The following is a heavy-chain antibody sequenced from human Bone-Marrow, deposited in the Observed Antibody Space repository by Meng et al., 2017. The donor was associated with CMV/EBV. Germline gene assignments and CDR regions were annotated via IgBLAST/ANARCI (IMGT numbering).Heavy chain of an antibody. CDR2: INHSGST. V-gene: IGHV4-34*01. CDR1: GGSFSGYY. CDR3: ARGQYYYGSGSYYTF. J-gene: IGHJ4*02. Sequence: GSLRLFCAVYGGSFSGYYWSWIRQPPGKGLEWIGEINHSGSTNYNPSLKSRVTISVDTSKNQFSLKLSSVTAADTAVYYCARGQYYYGSGSYYTFWGQGTLVTVSS. D-gene: IGHD3-10*01.